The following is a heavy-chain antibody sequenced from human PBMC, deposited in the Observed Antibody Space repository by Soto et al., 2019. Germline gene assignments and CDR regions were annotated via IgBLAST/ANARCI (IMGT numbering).Heavy chain of an antibody. V-gene: IGHV1-18*01. Sequence: QVQLVQSGAEVKKPGASVKVSCKASGYTFTSYGISWVRQAPGQGLEWMGWISAYNGNTNYAQKLQGRVTMTTDTSTSTGYMELRSLRSDDTAVYYCARFVHCDISTSCYGYYYYYGMDVWGQGTTVTVSS. CDR2: ISAYNGNT. J-gene: IGHJ6*02. CDR1: GYTFTSYG. D-gene: IGHD2-2*01. CDR3: ARFVHCDISTSCYGYYYYYGMDV.